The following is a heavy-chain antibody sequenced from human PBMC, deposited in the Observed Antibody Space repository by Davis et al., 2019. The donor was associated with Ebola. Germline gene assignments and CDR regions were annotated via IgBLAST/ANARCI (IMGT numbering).Heavy chain of an antibody. D-gene: IGHD3-10*01. V-gene: IGHV3-30-3*01. CDR3: AKDRVITMVRGVINAPFDY. CDR1: GFTFSSYA. J-gene: IGHJ4*02. CDR2: ISYDGSNK. Sequence: PGGSLRLSCAASGFTFSSYAMHWVRQAPGKGLEWVAVISYDGSNKYYADSVKGRFTISRDNSKNTLYMQMNSLRAEDTAVYYCAKDRVITMVRGVINAPFDYWGQGTLVTVSS.